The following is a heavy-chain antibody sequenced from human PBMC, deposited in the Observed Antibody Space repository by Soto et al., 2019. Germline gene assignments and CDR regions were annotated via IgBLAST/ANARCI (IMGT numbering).Heavy chain of an antibody. Sequence: SVKVSCTTSGFTFANSAIQWVRQARGQRLEWMGWIVVGSGNTNYAQKFQERVAISRDMSTSTVYMELSSLRFEDTAVYYCTADDLTVLLWGQGTLVTVSS. V-gene: IGHV1-58*02. CDR2: IVVGSGNT. CDR1: GFTFANSA. D-gene: IGHD1-26*01. J-gene: IGHJ4*02. CDR3: TADDLTVLL.